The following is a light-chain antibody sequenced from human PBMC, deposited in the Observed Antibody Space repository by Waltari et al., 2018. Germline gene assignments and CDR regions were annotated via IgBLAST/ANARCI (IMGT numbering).Light chain of an antibody. CDR3: GTWDSSLSGAV. CDR2: EDS. J-gene: IGLJ7*01. Sequence: QSVLTQPPSVSAAPGQRRTISCSGGSSNIGNNSVSWYGQFPGTAPTLLIYEDSGRPSGIPGRFSGSKSGTSATLDITGLQAGDEADYYCGTWDSSLSGAVFGGGTHLTVL. CDR1: SSNIGNNS. V-gene: IGLV1-51*02.